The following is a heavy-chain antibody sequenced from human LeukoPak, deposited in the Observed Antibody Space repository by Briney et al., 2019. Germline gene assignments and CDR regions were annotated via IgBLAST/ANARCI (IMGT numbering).Heavy chain of an antibody. V-gene: IGHV1-18*01. CDR1: VYTFINYG. CDR2: SSAKNGNT. D-gene: IGHD3-16*01. J-gene: IGHJ1*01. Sequence: GASETLSFTSSVYTFINYGVSWVRQAPGHGLEWMGWSSAKNGNTNYAQKFQGGGTMTTDTSTSTAHMELRRLRSDDTGVFYCRKDDPIMTTGGVLHWGQGTVVTVSS. CDR3: RKDDPIMTTGGVLH.